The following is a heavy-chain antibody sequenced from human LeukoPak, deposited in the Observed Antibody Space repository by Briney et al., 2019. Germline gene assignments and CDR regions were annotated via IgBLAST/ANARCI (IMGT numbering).Heavy chain of an antibody. V-gene: IGHV4-39*07. CDR3: ARTEYSSGCFDY. CDR2: IYYSGST. Sequence: SETLSLTCTVSGGFISSSSYYWGWIRQPPGKGLEWIGSIYYSGSTYYNPSLKSRVTISVDTSKNQFSLKLSSVTAADTAVYYCARTEYSSGCFDYWGQGTLVTVSS. CDR1: GGFISSSSYY. J-gene: IGHJ4*02. D-gene: IGHD6-19*01.